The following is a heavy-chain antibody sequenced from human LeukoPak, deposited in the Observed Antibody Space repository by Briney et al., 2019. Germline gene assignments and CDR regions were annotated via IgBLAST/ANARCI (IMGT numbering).Heavy chain of an antibody. CDR3: ARGSIAARD. J-gene: IGHJ4*02. V-gene: IGHV4-38-2*01. D-gene: IGHD6-13*01. CDR1: GYSISSGYY. Sequence: SETLSLTCAVSGYSISSGYYWGWIRQPQGKGLEWIGSIYHSGSTYYNPSLKSRVTISVGTSKNQFSLKLSSVTAADTAVYYCARGSIAARDWGQGTLVTVSS. CDR2: IYHSGST.